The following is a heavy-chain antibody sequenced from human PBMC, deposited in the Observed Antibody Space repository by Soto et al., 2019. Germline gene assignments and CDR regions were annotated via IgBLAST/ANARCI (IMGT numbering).Heavy chain of an antibody. CDR2: IIPIFGTA. V-gene: IGHV1-69*12. J-gene: IGHJ4*02. CDR3: ARDLVEQQLEPGDY. D-gene: IGHD6-13*01. CDR1: GGTFSSYA. Sequence: QVQLVQSGAEVKKPGSSVKVSCKASGGTFSSYAISWLRQDPGQGLEWMGGIIPIFGTANYAQKFQGRVTITAYESTSTAYMALSSLRSEDTAVYYCARDLVEQQLEPGDYWGQGTLVTVSS.